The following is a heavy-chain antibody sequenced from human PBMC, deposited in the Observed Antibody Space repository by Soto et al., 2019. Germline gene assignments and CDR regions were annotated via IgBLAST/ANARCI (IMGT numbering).Heavy chain of an antibody. Sequence: QVQLQESGPGLVKPSQTLSLTCTVSGGSISSGGYYWSWIRQHPGKGLEWIGYIYYSGSTYYNPSLKSRVTISVDTSKNQSSLKLSSVTAADTAVYYCARDGYDSSGYYPSWGQGTLITVSS. CDR1: GGSISSGGYY. D-gene: IGHD3-22*01. CDR3: ARDGYDSSGYYPS. J-gene: IGHJ5*02. CDR2: IYYSGST. V-gene: IGHV4-31*03.